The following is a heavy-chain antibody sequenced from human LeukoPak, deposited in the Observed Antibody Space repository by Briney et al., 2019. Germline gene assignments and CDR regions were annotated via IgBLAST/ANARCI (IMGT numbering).Heavy chain of an antibody. CDR1: GGSFSGYY. CDR3: ARGSRGYSYGYNDY. J-gene: IGHJ4*02. CDR2: INHSGST. V-gene: IGHV4-34*01. D-gene: IGHD5-18*01. Sequence: ASETLSLTCAVYGGSFSGYYWSWIRQPPGKGLEWIGEINHSGSTNYNPSLKSRVTISVDTSKNQFSLKLSSVTAADTAFYYCARGSRGYSYGYNDYWGQGTLVTVSS.